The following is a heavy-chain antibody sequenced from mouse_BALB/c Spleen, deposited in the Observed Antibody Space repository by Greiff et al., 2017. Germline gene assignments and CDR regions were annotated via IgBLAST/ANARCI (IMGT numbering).Heavy chain of an antibody. V-gene: IGHV1S81*02. Sequence: QVQLQQPGAELVKPGASVKLSCKASGYTFTSYWMHWVKQRPGQGLEWIGEINPSNGRTNYNEKFKSKATLTVDKSSSTAYMQLSSLTSEDSAVYYCARGNYGSSGTPFAYWGQGTLVTVSA. D-gene: IGHD1-1*01. J-gene: IGHJ3*01. CDR2: INPSNGRT. CDR1: GYTFTSYW. CDR3: ARGNYGSSGTPFAY.